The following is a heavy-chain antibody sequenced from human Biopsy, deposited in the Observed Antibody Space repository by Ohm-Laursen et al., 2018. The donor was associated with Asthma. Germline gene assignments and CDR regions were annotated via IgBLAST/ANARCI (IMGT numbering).Heavy chain of an antibody. CDR2: INAANGNT. CDR1: GYTFINYA. CDR3: ARTYFDFLTGQVHDAFAM. D-gene: IGHD3-9*01. V-gene: IGHV1-3*01. Sequence: SSVKASCKASGYTFINYAIHWVRQAPGHSLEWMGWINAANGNTKYSQKFQGRLTISRDTSASTAYMDLSSLRSEDTAIYYCARTYFDFLTGQVHDAFAMWGQGTMVTVSS. J-gene: IGHJ3*02.